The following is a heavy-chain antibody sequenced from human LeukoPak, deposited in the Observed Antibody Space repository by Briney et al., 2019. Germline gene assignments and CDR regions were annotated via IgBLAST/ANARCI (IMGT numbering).Heavy chain of an antibody. CDR1: GGSVSSGNYY. D-gene: IGHD3-22*01. CDR3: ARDPSGYFNY. V-gene: IGHV4-61*01. J-gene: IGHJ4*02. CDR2: IYNSGST. Sequence: TSETLSLTGTVSGGSVSSGNYYWSWIRQPPGKGLEWIGYIYNSGSTNYNPSLKSRVTISVDTSKNQFSLKLSSMTAADTAVYYCARDPSGYFNYWGQGTLATVSS.